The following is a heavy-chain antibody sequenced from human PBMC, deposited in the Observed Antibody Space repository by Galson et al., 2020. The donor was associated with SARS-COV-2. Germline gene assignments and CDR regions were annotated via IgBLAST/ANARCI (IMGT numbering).Heavy chain of an antibody. CDR2: IYTSGST. J-gene: IGHJ4*02. CDR3: ARGLVL. CDR1: GGSISSGSYF. Sequence: SETLSLTCSVSGGSISSGSYFWSWIRQPAGEALEWIGRIYTSGSTNYNPSLKSLVTISVDTSKNQFSLELTSVTASDTAVYYCARGLVLWGRGTLVTVSS. D-gene: IGHD2-8*02. V-gene: IGHV4-61*02.